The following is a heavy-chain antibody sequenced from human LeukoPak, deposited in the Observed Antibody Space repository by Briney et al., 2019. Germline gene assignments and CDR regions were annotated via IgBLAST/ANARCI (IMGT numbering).Heavy chain of an antibody. Sequence: GASVKVSCKASGGTFSSYAISWVRQAPGQGLEWMGRIIPIFGTANYAQKFQGRVTITTDESTSTAYMELSSLRSEDTAVYHCASSSAVAGTGSYWGQGTLVTVSS. CDR2: IIPIFGTA. CDR3: ASSSAVAGTGSY. CDR1: GGTFSSYA. V-gene: IGHV1-69*05. J-gene: IGHJ4*02. D-gene: IGHD6-19*01.